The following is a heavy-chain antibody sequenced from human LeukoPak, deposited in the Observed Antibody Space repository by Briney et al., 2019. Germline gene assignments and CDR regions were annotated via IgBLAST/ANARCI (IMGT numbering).Heavy chain of an antibody. D-gene: IGHD6-13*01. CDR3: ARVGSSSWYYFDY. Sequence: GGSLRLSCAASGFTFSSYSMNWVRQAPGKGLEWVSYISSSSSTLYYADSVKGRFTISRDNAKNSLYLQMNSLRAEDTAVYYCARVGSSSWYYFDYWGQGTLVTVSS. V-gene: IGHV3-48*04. CDR1: GFTFSSYS. J-gene: IGHJ4*02. CDR2: ISSSSSTL.